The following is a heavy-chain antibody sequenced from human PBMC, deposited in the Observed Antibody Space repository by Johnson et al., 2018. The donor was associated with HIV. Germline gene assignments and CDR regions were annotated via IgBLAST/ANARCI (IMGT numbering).Heavy chain of an antibody. CDR1: GFTFSSYD. CDR2: IGTAGDT. CDR3: ARASGYYLSDAFDI. J-gene: IGHJ3*02. D-gene: IGHD3-22*01. Sequence: VQLVESGGGLVQPGGSLRLSCAASGFTFSSYDMHWVRQATGKGLEWVSAIGTAGDTYYPGYVTGRFTISTENAKNSLYLQMNSLRAGDTAVYYCARASGYYLSDAFDIWGQGTMVTVSS. V-gene: IGHV3-13*01.